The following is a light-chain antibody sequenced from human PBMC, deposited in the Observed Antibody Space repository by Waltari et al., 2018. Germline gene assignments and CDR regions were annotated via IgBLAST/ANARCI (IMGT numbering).Light chain of an antibody. CDR1: NIETKS. CDR3: QVWDSDTYWV. J-gene: IGLJ3*02. CDR2: RDT. V-gene: IGLV3-9*01. Sequence: SYDLAQPLSVSVALGQSARISCGGSNIETKSVHWYQQKPGQAPVLVIYRDTNRPSAIPDRFSASNSGNTATLIISRAQAVDEADYYCQVWDSDTYWVFGGGTRLTVL.